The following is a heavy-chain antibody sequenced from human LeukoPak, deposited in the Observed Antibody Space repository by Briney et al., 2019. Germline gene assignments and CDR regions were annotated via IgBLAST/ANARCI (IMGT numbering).Heavy chain of an antibody. CDR1: GFTFSDHY. CDR3: ARVYSYGSYYFDY. J-gene: IGHJ4*02. CDR2: TRNKANSYTT. Sequence: GGSLRLSCAASGFTFSDHYMDWVRQAPGKGLEWVGRTRNKANSYTTEYAASVKGRFTISRDDSKSPLYLQMNSLKTEDTAVYYCARVYSYGSYYFDYWGQGTLVTVSS. V-gene: IGHV3-72*01. D-gene: IGHD5-18*01.